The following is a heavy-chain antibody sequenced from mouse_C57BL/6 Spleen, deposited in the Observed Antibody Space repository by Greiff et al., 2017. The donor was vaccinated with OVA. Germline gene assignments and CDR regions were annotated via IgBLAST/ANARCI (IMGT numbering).Heavy chain of an antibody. J-gene: IGHJ1*03. CDR2: IDPEDGDT. Sequence: VQLQQSGAELVRPGASVKLSCTASGFNIKDYYMHWVKQRPEQGLEWIGRIDPEDGDTEYDPKFQGKATMTADTSSNTAYLQLSSLTSEDTAVYYCTARSGSCGSSASWCFDVWGTGTTVTVSS. V-gene: IGHV14-1*01. D-gene: IGHD1-1*01. CDR1: GFNIKDYY. CDR3: TARSGSCGSSASWCFDV.